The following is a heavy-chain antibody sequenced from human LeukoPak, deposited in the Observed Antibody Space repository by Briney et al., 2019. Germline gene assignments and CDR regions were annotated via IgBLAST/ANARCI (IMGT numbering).Heavy chain of an antibody. D-gene: IGHD2-2*01. CDR2: IIPMFGLP. CDR1: GDSFNNYP. J-gene: IGHJ3*01. CDR3: ARRYCSSTSCYGADAFDL. Sequence: SVKVSCKASGDSFNNYPIHWVRQAPGQGPEWMGGIIPMFGLPEYPQTFQGRVTITADESTKTAYLDMSSLRSEDTAVYYCARRYCSSTSCYGADAFDLWGQGTMVTVSS. V-gene: IGHV1-69*13.